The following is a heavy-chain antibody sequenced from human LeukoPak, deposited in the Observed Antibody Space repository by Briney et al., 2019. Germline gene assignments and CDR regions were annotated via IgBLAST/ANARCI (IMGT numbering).Heavy chain of an antibody. Sequence: RTGGSLRLSCAASGFTFDGYGMSWVRQAPGKGLEWVSGINWNGGSTGYADSVKGLFTISRDNAKNSLYLQMNSLRAEDTALYYCATAYYYDSSGYYGDYWGQGTLVTVSS. V-gene: IGHV3-20*04. CDR3: ATAYYYDSSGYYGDY. CDR2: INWNGGST. D-gene: IGHD3-22*01. CDR1: GFTFDGYG. J-gene: IGHJ4*02.